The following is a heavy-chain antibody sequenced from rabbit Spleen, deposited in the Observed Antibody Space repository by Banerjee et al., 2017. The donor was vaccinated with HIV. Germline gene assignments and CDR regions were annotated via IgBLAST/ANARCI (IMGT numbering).Heavy chain of an antibody. J-gene: IGHJ4*01. V-gene: IGHV1S47*01. CDR3: VRDLGYDDYSEKGYFNL. CDR2: IDPLFGST. Sequence: QEQLVESGGGLVQAGGSLKLSCKASGFDFSNYGVTWVRQAPGKGLEWIGYIDPLFGSTYYANWVNGRFSISSHNAQNTLYLQLNSLTAADTATYFCVRDLGYDDYSEKGYFNLWGQGTLVTVS. D-gene: IGHD2-1*01. CDR1: GFDFSNYG.